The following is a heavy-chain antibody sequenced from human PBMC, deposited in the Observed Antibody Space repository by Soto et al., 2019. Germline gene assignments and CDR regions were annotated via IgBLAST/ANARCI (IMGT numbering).Heavy chain of an antibody. D-gene: IGHD6-13*01. CDR3: AKDQAAAADNWFDP. V-gene: IGHV3-23*01. Sequence: GGSLRLSCAASGFTFSTYAMSWVRQAPGKGLEWVSVISGSGADTYYADSVKGRFTISRDNSKNTLSLQMNSLRAEDTAVYYCAKDQAAAADNWFDPWGQGTLVTVSS. CDR1: GFTFSTYA. J-gene: IGHJ5*02. CDR2: ISGSGADT.